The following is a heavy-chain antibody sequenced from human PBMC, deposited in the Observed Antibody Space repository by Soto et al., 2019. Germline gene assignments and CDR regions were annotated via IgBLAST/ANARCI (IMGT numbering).Heavy chain of an antibody. CDR1: RFTFSSYW. J-gene: IGHJ6*02. CDR2: MKPDGSEK. D-gene: IGHD1-7*01. CDR3: ARERLITGTASAYYGMAV. Sequence: PGGSLRLSCAASRFTFSSYWMSWVRQAPGKGLEWVANMKPDGSEKYFVDSVKGRFTISRDNAKNSLFLQMNSLRAEDTAVYYCARERLITGTASAYYGMAVWGQGTTVTVSS. V-gene: IGHV3-7*05.